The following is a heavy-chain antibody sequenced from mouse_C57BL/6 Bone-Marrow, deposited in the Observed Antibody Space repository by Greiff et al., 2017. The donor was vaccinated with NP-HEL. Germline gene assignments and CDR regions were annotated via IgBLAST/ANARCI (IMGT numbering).Heavy chain of an antibody. D-gene: IGHD2-3*01. CDR3: ARDLGWLLDY. CDR1: GYSITSGYY. J-gene: IGHJ2*01. Sequence: EVQLVESGPGLVKPSQSLSLTCSVTGYSITSGYYWNWIRQFPGNKLEWMGYISYDGSNNYNPSLKNRISITRDTSKNQFFLKLNSVTTEDTATYYCARDLGWLLDYWGQGTTLTVSS. CDR2: ISYDGSN. V-gene: IGHV3-6*01.